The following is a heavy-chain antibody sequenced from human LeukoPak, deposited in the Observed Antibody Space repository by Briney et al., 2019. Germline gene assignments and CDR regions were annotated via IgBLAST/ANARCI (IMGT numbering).Heavy chain of an antibody. J-gene: IGHJ4*02. V-gene: IGHV4-61*02. CDR1: GGSISSGSYY. CDR2: IYTSGST. D-gene: IGHD3-10*01. Sequence: PSQTLSLTCTVSGGSISSGSYYWRWLRQPAGKGLEWLGRIYTSGSTNYNPSLKSRVTISVDTSKNQFSLKLSSVTAADTAVYYCVGSGLWFGELYYWGQGTLVTVSS. CDR3: VGSGLWFGELYY.